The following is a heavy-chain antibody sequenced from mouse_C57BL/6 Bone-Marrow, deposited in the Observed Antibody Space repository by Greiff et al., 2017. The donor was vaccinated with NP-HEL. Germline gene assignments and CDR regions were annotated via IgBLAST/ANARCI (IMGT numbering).Heavy chain of an antibody. CDR2: INRDGGST. V-gene: IGHV5-2*01. Sequence: EVQLVESGGGLVQPGASLKLSCESYEYDFPSYYMSWVRQTPEKGLEWVAAINRDGGSTYYPDTLKSRFIISRDNTKKTLYLQMSSLRSEDTAVYDCARRARMDYGCRGTSVTVSA. J-gene: IGHJ4*01. CDR1: EYDFPSYY. CDR3: ARRARMDY. D-gene: IGHD3-1*01.